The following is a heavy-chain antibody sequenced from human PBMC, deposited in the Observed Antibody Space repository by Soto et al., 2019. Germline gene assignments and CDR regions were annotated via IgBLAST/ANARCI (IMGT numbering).Heavy chain of an antibody. V-gene: IGHV3-74*01. CDR1: GFTFSGDW. Sequence: ELQLVESGGGLVQPGGSLRLSCRDSGFTFSGDWMHWVRQAPGKGLDWVSRIDPYDTGISYADSVKGRFTISRDNAKSTLYLLTNSLRPDDTAVYYCTRENFGARDFWGQGTLVTVSS. D-gene: IGHD3-10*01. CDR3: TRENFGARDF. CDR2: IDPYDTGI. J-gene: IGHJ4*02.